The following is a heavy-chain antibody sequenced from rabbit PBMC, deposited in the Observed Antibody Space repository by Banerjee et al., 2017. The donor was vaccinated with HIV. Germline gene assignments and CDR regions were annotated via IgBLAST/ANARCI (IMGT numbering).Heavy chain of an antibody. J-gene: IGHJ4*01. CDR3: ASAYSDIYFDL. V-gene: IGHV1S45*01. CDR2: IGTGSGTT. D-gene: IGHD6-1*01. Sequence: QEQLVESGGGLVQPEGSLTLTCTASGFSFSNKAVMSWVRQAPGKGLEWIGCIGTGSGTTWFANWAKGRFTISKTSSTTVTLQMTSLTAADTATYFCASAYSDIYFDLWGPGTLVTVS. CDR1: GFSFSNKAV.